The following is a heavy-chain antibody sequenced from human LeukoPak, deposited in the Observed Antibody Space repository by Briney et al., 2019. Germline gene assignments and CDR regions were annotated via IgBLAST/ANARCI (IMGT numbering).Heavy chain of an antibody. J-gene: IGHJ4*02. D-gene: IGHD6-6*01. Sequence: PGGSLRLSCAAPGFTFNDYNIHWVRQPPGKGLEWVSLISWDGSTTYYADSVKGRFTISRDNSKNSLFLQMNRLRTEDTAFYYCAKVNRAYSSSSSLNFDSWGQGTLVTVSS. V-gene: IGHV3-43*01. CDR2: ISWDGSTT. CDR1: GFTFNDYN. CDR3: AKVNRAYSSSSSLNFDS.